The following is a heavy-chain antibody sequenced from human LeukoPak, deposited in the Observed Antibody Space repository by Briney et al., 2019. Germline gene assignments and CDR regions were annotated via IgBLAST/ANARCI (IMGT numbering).Heavy chain of an antibody. J-gene: IGHJ4*02. V-gene: IGHV3-21*01. D-gene: IGHD1-26*01. CDR2: ISSSSSYI. CDR1: GFTFSSYS. CDR3: AYLTSGSYPFDY. Sequence: GGSLRLSCAAFGFTFSSYSMNWVRQAPGKGLEWVSSISSSSSYIYYADSVKGRFTISRDNAKNSLYLQMNSLRAEDTAVYYCAYLTSGSYPFDYWGQGTLVTVSS.